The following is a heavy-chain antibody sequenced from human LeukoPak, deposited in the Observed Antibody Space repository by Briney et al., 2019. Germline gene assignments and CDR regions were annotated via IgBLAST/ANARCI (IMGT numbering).Heavy chain of an antibody. CDR1: GGSISSGGYY. D-gene: IGHD2-15*01. CDR2: IYYSGST. Sequence: SETLSLTCTVSGGSISSGGYYWSWIRQHPGKGLEWIGYIYYSGSTYYNPSLKSRVTISVDTSKNQFSLKLSSVTAADTAVYYCASSVVVAALFADWGQGTLVTVSS. J-gene: IGHJ4*02. CDR3: ASSVVVAALFAD. V-gene: IGHV4-31*03.